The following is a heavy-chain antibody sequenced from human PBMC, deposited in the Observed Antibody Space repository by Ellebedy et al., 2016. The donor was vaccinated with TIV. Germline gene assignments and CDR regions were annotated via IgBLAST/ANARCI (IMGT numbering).Heavy chain of an antibody. CDR2: FDPEDGET. V-gene: IGHV1-24*01. CDR3: ATVWGRFFEWELRAAFDI. Sequence: ASVKVSXXVSGYTLTELSMHWVRQAPGKGLEWMGGFDPEDGETIYAQKFQGRVTMTEDTSTDTAYMELSSLRSEDTAVYYCATVWGRFFEWELRAAFDIWGQGTMVTVSS. D-gene: IGHD1-26*01. CDR1: GYTLTELS. J-gene: IGHJ3*02.